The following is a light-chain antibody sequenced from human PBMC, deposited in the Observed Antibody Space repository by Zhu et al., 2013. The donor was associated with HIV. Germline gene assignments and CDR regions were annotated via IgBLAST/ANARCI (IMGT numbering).Light chain of an antibody. CDR3: GSYAGIYTFEV. V-gene: IGLV3-9*01. Sequence: SYELTQPLSVSVALRQTARITCGGNNIGSKSVHWYQQKPGQAPVLVIYDDSDRPSGIPERFSGSNSGNTATLTISGTQAMDEADYYCGSYAGIYTFEVFGTGTEVTVL. CDR2: DDS. J-gene: IGLJ1*01. CDR1: NIGSKS.